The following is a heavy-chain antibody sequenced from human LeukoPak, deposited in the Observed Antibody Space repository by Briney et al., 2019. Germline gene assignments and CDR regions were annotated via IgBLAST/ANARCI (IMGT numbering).Heavy chain of an antibody. Sequence: SETLSLTCTVSGGSISSYYWSWIRQPPGKGLEWIGYIYYSWSTNCNPSVKSRVAMSVDTSKKQFSLKLSSLTAADTAVYYCARGGTAVIAPCAFDIWGQGTMVTVSS. V-gene: IGHV4-59*01. CDR1: GGSISSYY. D-gene: IGHD4-23*01. J-gene: IGHJ3*02. CDR2: IYYSWST. CDR3: ARGGTAVIAPCAFDI.